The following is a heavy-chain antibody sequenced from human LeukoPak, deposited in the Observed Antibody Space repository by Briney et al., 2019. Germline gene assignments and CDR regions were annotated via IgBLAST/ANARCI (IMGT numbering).Heavy chain of an antibody. CDR3: AKDRSSSGYYQDFDY. CDR2: LSFDGSNR. J-gene: IGHJ4*02. V-gene: IGHV3-30*18. CDR1: GLTLSTYG. Sequence: PGRSLRLSCVASGLTLSTYGMHWVRQAPGKGLEWVAVLSFDGSNRHYGDSVKGRLTISRDNSKNTLYLQMSSLGTEDTAVYYCAKDRSSSGYYQDFDYWGQGTLVTVSS. D-gene: IGHD3-22*01.